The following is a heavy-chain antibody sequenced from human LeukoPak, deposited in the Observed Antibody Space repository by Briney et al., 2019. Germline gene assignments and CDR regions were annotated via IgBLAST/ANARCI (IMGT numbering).Heavy chain of an antibody. V-gene: IGHV2-70*12. CDR1: GFSLSTSGMC. CDR2: IDWDDDI. D-gene: IGHD6-13*01. J-gene: IGHJ3*02. Sequence: SGPVLAKPTQTLTLTCTFSGFSLSTSGMCVSWIRQSPGKALEWLARIDWDDDIYYSPSLKTRLTISKDTSKNQVVLTMTNMDPVDTATYYCAHRAQQLGSGAFDIWGQGTMVTVSS. CDR3: AHRAQQLGSGAFDI.